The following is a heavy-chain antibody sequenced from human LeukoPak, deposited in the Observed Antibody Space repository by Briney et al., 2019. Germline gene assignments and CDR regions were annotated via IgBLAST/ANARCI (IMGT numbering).Heavy chain of an antibody. Sequence: TPSETLSLTCTVSGGSINRYYWSWIRQPPGKGLEWIGNIYYSGSTNYNPSLMSRVTISVDPSKNQFSLRLNSVTAADTAVYYCARAGSVAGTHWFDPWGQGTLVTVSS. CDR2: IYYSGST. CDR1: GGSINRYY. V-gene: IGHV4-59*08. CDR3: ARAGSVAGTHWFDP. D-gene: IGHD6-19*01. J-gene: IGHJ5*02.